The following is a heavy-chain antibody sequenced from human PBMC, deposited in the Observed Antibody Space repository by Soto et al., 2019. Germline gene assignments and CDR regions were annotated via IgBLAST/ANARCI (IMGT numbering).Heavy chain of an antibody. V-gene: IGHV4-39*01. CDR2: VESSGTA. CDR3: ARTTRRHLDF. CDR1: YGSTRASNVF. Sequence: PSATLSLTCTVTYGSTRASNVFEGWVPQPPGHGLEWIGNVESSGTAYFIPSLRARVTFPVRTSKNQFFLTLSSAAASDTAVYYCARTTRRHLDFWCQGILVTVS. D-gene: IGHD4-4*01. J-gene: IGHJ4*02.